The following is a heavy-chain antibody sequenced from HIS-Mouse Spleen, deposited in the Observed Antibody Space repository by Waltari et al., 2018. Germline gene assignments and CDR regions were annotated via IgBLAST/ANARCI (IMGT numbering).Heavy chain of an antibody. CDR3: ARTDGSSSWYFDY. D-gene: IGHD6-13*01. V-gene: IGHV1-2*02. J-gene: IGHJ4*02. CDR1: GYTFTGSL. CDR2: INPNSGGT. Sequence: QVQLVQSGAEVKKPGASVKVSGNASGYTFTGSLTHWVGKAPGQGLEWMGWINPNSGGTNYAQKFQGRVTMTRDTSISTAYMELSRLRSDDTAVYYCARTDGSSSWYFDYWGQGTLVTVSS.